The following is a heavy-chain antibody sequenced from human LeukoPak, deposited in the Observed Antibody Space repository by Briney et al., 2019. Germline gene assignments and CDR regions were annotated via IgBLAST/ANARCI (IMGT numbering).Heavy chain of an antibody. V-gene: IGHV1-69*01. CDR1: GGSFSSYA. J-gene: IGHJ5*02. CDR3: ARSGEMDYYYDSSGYSSWFDP. D-gene: IGHD3-22*01. Sequence: AASVKVSCTASGGSFSSYAISWVRHAPGQGREWMGGIIPIFGPANYAQKFQGRVTITADESTSTAYMELSSLRSEDTAVYYCARSGEMDYYYDSSGYSSWFDPWGQGTLLTVSS. CDR2: IIPIFGPA.